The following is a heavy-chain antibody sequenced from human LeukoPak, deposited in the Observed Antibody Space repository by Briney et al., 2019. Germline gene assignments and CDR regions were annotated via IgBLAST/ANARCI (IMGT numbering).Heavy chain of an antibody. D-gene: IGHD3-22*01. CDR3: ARGWDDSSGYPEYYFDY. J-gene: IGHJ4*02. CDR1: GYTFTSYG. V-gene: IGHV1-69*13. Sequence: GASVKVSCKASGYTFTSYGISWVRQAPGQGLEWMGGIIPIFGTANYAQKFQGRVTITADESTSTAYMELSSLRSEDTAVYYCARGWDDSSGYPEYYFDYWGQGTLVTVSS. CDR2: IIPIFGTA.